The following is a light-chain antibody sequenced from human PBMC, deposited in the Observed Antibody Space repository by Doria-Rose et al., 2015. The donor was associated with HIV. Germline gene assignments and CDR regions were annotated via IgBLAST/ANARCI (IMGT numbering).Light chain of an antibody. Sequence: TQSPGTLSLSPGERATLSCRASQCVSANYLAWYQQRPGQSRRLLIYGASSRATDIPDRFSGSGSGTDFTLTISRLEPEDFAVYYCHQYASSRTFGQGTKVEIK. CDR1: QCVSANY. V-gene: IGKV3-20*01. CDR2: GAS. J-gene: IGKJ1*01. CDR3: HQYASSRT.